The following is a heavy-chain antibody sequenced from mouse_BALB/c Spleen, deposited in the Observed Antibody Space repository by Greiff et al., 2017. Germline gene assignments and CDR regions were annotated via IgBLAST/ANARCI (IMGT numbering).Heavy chain of an antibody. CDR3: AREYDDYAMDY. V-gene: IGHV3-6*02. CDR1: GYSITSGYY. D-gene: IGHD2-12*01. J-gene: IGHJ4*01. Sequence: EVQLQESGPGLVKPSQSLSLTCSVTGYSITSGYYWNWIRQFPGNKLEWMGYISYDGSNNYNPSLKNRISITRDTSKNQFFLKLNSVTTEDTATYYCAREYDDYAMDYWGQGTSVTVSS. CDR2: ISYDGSN.